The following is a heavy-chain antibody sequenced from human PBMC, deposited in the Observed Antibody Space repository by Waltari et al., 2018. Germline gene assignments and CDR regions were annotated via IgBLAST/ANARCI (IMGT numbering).Heavy chain of an antibody. J-gene: IGHJ5*02. V-gene: IGHV3-23*01. CDR3: AKRINTPNWFDP. Sequence: EVQLLESGGGLVQPGGSLRLSCAASGFTFSSYAMSWVRQAPGKGLEWVSAISGSGVSTYYADSERGRFTIARDNSKNTLYLQMNSLRAEDTAVYYCAKRINTPNWFDPWGQGTLVTVSS. D-gene: IGHD2-15*01. CDR2: ISGSGVST. CDR1: GFTFSSYA.